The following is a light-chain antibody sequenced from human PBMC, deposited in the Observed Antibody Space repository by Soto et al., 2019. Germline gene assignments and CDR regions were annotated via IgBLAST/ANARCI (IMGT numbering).Light chain of an antibody. J-gene: IGLJ3*02. CDR3: SSYTSSSTWV. CDR2: EVS. Sequence: QSALTQPASVSGSPGQSITISCTGTNSDVGGYNYVSWYQQHPGEAPKLVIYEVSYRPSWVSYRFSGSKSGNTASLTISGLQAEDEGEYYCSSYTSSSTWVFGGGTKVTVL. V-gene: IGLV2-14*01. CDR1: NSDVGGYNY.